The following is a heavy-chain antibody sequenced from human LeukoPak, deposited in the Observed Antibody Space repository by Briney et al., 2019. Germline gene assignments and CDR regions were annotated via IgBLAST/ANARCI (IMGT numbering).Heavy chain of an antibody. D-gene: IGHD6-6*01. V-gene: IGHV3-21*01. J-gene: IGHJ3*02. Sequence: GGSLRLSCAASGFTFSSYSMNWVRQAPGKGLEWVSSISSSSSYIYYADSVKGRFTISRDNAKNSLYLQMNGLRAEDTAVYYCARIQLVRAFDIWGQGTMVTVSS. CDR3: ARIQLVRAFDI. CDR2: ISSSSSYI. CDR1: GFTFSSYS.